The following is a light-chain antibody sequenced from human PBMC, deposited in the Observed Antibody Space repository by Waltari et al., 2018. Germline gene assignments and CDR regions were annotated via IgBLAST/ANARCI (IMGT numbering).Light chain of an antibody. V-gene: IGLV1-40*01. CDR3: QSYESSLSHSV. CDR1: NSNIGAGYD. Sequence: QSVLTQPPSVSGAPGQRVTISCTGSNSNIGAGYDVHWYQQLPTKAPKLLIFANNNGPAGVPGRCSGSRSGPSASLAITGLQAEDEADYYCQSYESSLSHSVFGTGTKVSVL. J-gene: IGLJ1*01. CDR2: ANN.